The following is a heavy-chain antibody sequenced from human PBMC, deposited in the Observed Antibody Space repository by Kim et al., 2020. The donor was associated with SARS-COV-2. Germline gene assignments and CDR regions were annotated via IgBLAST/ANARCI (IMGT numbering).Heavy chain of an antibody. Sequence: ASVKVSCKASGYTFSTFAIHWVRQAPGQGLEWMGWITTGNGNTKYSQKVQDRVTISRDTSASTVYMVLSSLRSEDTAVYFCARDSGSNLYPAFEYWGLGT. CDR2: ITTGNGNT. V-gene: IGHV1-3*04. D-gene: IGHD6-13*01. J-gene: IGHJ4*02. CDR3: ARDSGSNLYPAFEY. CDR1: GYTFSTFA.